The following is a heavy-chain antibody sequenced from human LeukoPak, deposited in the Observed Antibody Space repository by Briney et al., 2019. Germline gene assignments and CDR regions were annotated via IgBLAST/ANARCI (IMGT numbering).Heavy chain of an antibody. CDR1: GYTFTNYD. J-gene: IGHJ4*02. Sequence: EASVKVSCKTSGYTFTNYDINWVRQATGQGLEWMGWMSPNNGNTGYAQKFQGRVTMTRDTSINTAYMELSSLRSEDTAVYYCASNPPRTGDFNYWGQGALVIVSS. CDR3: ASNPPRTGDFNY. V-gene: IGHV1-8*01. D-gene: IGHD7-27*01. CDR2: MSPNNGNT.